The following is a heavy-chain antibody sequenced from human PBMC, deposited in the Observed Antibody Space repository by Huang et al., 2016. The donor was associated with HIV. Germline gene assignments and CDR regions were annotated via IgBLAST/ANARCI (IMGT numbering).Heavy chain of an antibody. Sequence: QVQLVQSGAEVKKPGASVKVSCKVSGYTLTELSMHWVRQAPGKGLEWMGGLDPEDGETIYAQKFQGRVTMTEDTSTDTAYMELSSLRSEDTAVYYCATVYRRFRIHDSGDYYFDYWDQGTLVTVSS. CDR3: ATVYRRFRIHDSGDYYFDY. V-gene: IGHV1-24*01. CDR2: LDPEDGET. D-gene: IGHD3-22*01. CDR1: GYTLTELS. J-gene: IGHJ4*02.